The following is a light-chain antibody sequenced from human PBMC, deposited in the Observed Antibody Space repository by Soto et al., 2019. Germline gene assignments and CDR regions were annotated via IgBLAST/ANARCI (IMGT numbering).Light chain of an antibody. J-gene: IGKJ1*01. Sequence: EIVSTQSPGTLSLSPGERATLSCRASQSVSNNYLAWYQQKPGQAPRLLIYGASSRATGIPDRFSGSGSGTDFALTISRLEPEDFAVYHCQQYGGSPWTFGQGTKVEIK. CDR1: QSVSNNY. V-gene: IGKV3-20*01. CDR2: GAS. CDR3: QQYGGSPWT.